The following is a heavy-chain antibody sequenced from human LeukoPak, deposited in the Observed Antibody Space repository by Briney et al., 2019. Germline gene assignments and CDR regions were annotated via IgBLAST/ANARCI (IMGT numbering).Heavy chain of an antibody. Sequence: ASVKVSCKASGYTFTSYAMNWVRQAPGQGLEWMGWINPNSGGTKSTQKFQGRVTMARDTSISTAYMELSRLRSDDTAVYYCARDLLHVYYYDSSGYVRGAFDIWGQGTMVTVSS. CDR2: INPNSGGT. CDR3: ARDLLHVYYYDSSGYVRGAFDI. J-gene: IGHJ3*02. D-gene: IGHD3-22*01. CDR1: GYTFTSYA. V-gene: IGHV1-2*02.